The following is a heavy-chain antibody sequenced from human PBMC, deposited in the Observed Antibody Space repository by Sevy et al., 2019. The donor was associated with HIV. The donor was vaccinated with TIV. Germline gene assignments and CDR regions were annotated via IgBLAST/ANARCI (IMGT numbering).Heavy chain of an antibody. V-gene: IGHV3-9*01. D-gene: IGHD3-22*01. CDR2: ISWNSGSI. J-gene: IGHJ6*02. CDR3: AKARGYYDSSGYHHYYYYGMDV. Sequence: GGSLRLSCAASGFTFDDYAMHWVRQAPGKGLEWVSGISWNSGSIGYADSVKGRFTISRDNAKNSLYRQMSSLRAEDTALYYCAKARGYYDSSGYHHYYYYGMDVWGQGTTVTVSS. CDR1: GFTFDDYA.